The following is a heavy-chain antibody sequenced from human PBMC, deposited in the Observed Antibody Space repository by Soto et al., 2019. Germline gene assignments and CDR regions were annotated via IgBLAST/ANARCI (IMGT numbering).Heavy chain of an antibody. CDR1: GDSISSNY. CDR2: IYYSGNP. CDR3: ARNSPLLENDYYGMAV. Sequence: QVQLQESGPGLVPPSETLSLTCTVSGDSISSNYWSWIRQPPGKGLEWIGYIYYSGNPTYNPSFKSRATMSVDRSKNQFSLRLSSLTAADTAVYYCARNSPLLENDYYGMAVWGQGTTVTVSS. J-gene: IGHJ6*02. V-gene: IGHV4-59*08. D-gene: IGHD2-21*01.